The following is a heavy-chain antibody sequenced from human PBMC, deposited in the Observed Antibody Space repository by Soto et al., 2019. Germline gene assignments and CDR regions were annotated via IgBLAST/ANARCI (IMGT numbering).Heavy chain of an antibody. CDR2: INPSGGST. D-gene: IGHD2-8*01. CDR3: AAGLRGSNGYGA. J-gene: IGHJ5*02. V-gene: IGHV1-46*01. Sequence: GXSXKVSCRAAGYTXTSYYMNLVRQAPGQGLEWMGIINPSGGSTSYAQKFQGRVTMTRDTYTSTVYMELSSLRSEDTAVYYCAAGLRGSNGYGAWGRGTLGTVSA. CDR1: GYTXTSYY.